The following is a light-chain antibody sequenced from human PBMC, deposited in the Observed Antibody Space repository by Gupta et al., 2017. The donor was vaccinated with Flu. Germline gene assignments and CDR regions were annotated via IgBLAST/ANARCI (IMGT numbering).Light chain of an antibody. CDR3: QQYNNWPPRDS. CDR2: GAS. J-gene: IGKJ2*03. Sequence: EIVMTQSPATLSVSPGERATLSCRASQSVSSNLAWYQQKPGQAPRLLIYGASTRATGIPASFSGSGSGTEFTLTISSLQSEDFAVYYCQQYNNWPPRDSFGQGTKLEIK. V-gene: IGKV3-15*01. CDR1: QSVSSN.